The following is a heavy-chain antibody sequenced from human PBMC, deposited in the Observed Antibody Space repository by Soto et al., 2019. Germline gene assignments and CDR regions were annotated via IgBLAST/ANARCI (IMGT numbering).Heavy chain of an antibody. D-gene: IGHD1-26*01. Sequence: GGSLRLSCAASGFTFSSYTMNWVRQAPVKGLEWVSAISSSSSTTYYADSVKGRFTISRDNSKNTLYLQMNSLRAEDTAVYYCARRGSGSYYDYWGQGTLVTVPQ. CDR2: ISSSSSTT. V-gene: IGHV3-23*01. J-gene: IGHJ4*02. CDR3: ARRGSGSYYDY. CDR1: GFTFSSYT.